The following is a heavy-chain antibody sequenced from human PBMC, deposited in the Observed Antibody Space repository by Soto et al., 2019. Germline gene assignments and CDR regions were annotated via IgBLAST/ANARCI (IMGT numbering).Heavy chain of an antibody. J-gene: IGHJ6*02. V-gene: IGHV3-23*01. CDR3: AKEEQQLGHGMDV. CDR1: GFTFSSYA. D-gene: IGHD6-13*01. CDR2: ISGSGGSP. Sequence: PGGSLSLSCAASGFTFSSYAMSWVRQAPGKGLEWVSAISGSGGSPYYADSVKGRFTISRDNSKNTLYLQMNSLRAEDTAVYYCAKEEQQLGHGMDVWGQGTTVTVSS.